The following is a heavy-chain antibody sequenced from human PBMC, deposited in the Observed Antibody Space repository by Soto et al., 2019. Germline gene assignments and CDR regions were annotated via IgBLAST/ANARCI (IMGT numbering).Heavy chain of an antibody. CDR2: TIPIFGTA. V-gene: IGHV1-69*12. D-gene: IGHD2-15*01. Sequence: QVQLVQSGAEVKKPGSSVKVSCKASGGTFSSYAISWVRQAPGQGLEWMGGTIPIFGTANYAQKFQGRVTITAEESTSKAYMELSSLRSEETAVYYCGRPSCSGGSCYFDYWGQGTLVTVSS. CDR3: GRPSCSGGSCYFDY. CDR1: GGTFSSYA. J-gene: IGHJ4*02.